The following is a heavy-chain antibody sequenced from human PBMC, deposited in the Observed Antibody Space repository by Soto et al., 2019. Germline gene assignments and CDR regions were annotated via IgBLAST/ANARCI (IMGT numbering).Heavy chain of an antibody. D-gene: IGHD2-2*01. CDR1: GGSISSSNW. Sequence: QVQLQESGPGLVKPSGTLSLTCAVSGGSISSSNWWSWVRQPPGKGLEWIGEIYHSGSTNYNPSLKSRVTISVDKSKNQLALKLSSVTAADTAVYYCARGEVPAAGEVWFDPWGQGTLVTVSS. J-gene: IGHJ5*02. V-gene: IGHV4-4*02. CDR3: ARGEVPAAGEVWFDP. CDR2: IYHSGST.